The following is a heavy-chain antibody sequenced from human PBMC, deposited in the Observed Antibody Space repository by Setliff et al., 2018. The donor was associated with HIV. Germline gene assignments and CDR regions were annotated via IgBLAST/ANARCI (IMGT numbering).Heavy chain of an antibody. D-gene: IGHD3-3*01. Sequence: SETLSLTCAVSGYSISIGYYWGWIRQTPGKGLEWIGSIYHSGTTYYNPSLRSRVTISVDTAKNQFSLKLSSVTAADTAVYYCARLRGSYDFSTWFDPWGQGTQVTVAS. J-gene: IGHJ5*02. V-gene: IGHV4-38-2*01. CDR3: ARLRGSYDFSTWFDP. CDR1: GYSISIGYY. CDR2: IYHSGTT.